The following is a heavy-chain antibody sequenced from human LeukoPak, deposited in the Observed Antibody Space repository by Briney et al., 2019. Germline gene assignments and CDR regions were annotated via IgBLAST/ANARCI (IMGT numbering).Heavy chain of an antibody. V-gene: IGHV3-30*02. CDR2: IRYDGNDK. CDR1: GFTFSTYG. J-gene: IGHJ5*02. Sequence: GGSLRLSCAASGFTFSTYGMHWVRQAPGKGLEWVAFIRYDGNDKYYADSVKGRFTISRDTSRNTLYLQMNSLRAEDTAVYYCAKDLMRDRWFGESWGQGTLVTVSS. CDR3: AKDLMRDRWFGES. D-gene: IGHD3-10*01.